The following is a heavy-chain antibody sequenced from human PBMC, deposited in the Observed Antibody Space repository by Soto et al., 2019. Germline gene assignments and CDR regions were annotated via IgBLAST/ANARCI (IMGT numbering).Heavy chain of an antibody. Sequence: QEQLLQSGAEVRKPGSSVKVSCKASGGTFNNYAVSWVRQAPGQGLEWMGGIIPLFETVNYAQRFQGRLTIAADESTSTAYMELTSLTSADTAIYFCARGLRTGNYGMDVWGQGTPVTVSS. D-gene: IGHD2-15*01. CDR3: ARGLRTGNYGMDV. CDR2: IIPLFETV. CDR1: GGTFNNYA. J-gene: IGHJ6*02. V-gene: IGHV1-69*01.